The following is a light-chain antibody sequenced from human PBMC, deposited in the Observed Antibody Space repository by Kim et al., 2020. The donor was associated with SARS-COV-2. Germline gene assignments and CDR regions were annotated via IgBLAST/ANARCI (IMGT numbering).Light chain of an antibody. CDR2: DAF. V-gene: IGKV1-16*02. Sequence: SSVGVRGGITCRARRDISISFAGFQQQSGKAPKYLVYDAFTLQGGVPSKFSGDRSGTDCTLTINSLQPEDIATYYCQQYYRYPPSFGGGTKVDIK. CDR3: QQYYRYPPS. CDR1: RDISIS. J-gene: IGKJ4*01.